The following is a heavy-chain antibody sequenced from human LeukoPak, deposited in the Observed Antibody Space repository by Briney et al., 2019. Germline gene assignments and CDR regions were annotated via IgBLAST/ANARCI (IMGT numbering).Heavy chain of an antibody. J-gene: IGHJ4*02. CDR1: GFTFSSYE. Sequence: GGSLRLSCAASGFTFSSYEMNGVRQAPGKGLEWVSYISSSGSTIYYADSVKGRFTISRDNAKNSLYLQMNSLRAEDTAVYYXXXXXXXXXXDSSGYPVGEFGYFDYWGQGTLVTVSS. V-gene: IGHV3-48*03. CDR2: ISSSGSTI. D-gene: IGHD3-22*01. CDR3: XXXXXXXXXDSSGYPVGEFGYFDY.